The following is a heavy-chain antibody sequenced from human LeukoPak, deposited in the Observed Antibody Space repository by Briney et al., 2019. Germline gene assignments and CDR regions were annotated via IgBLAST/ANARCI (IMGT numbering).Heavy chain of an antibody. CDR3: VKDRPNYFGWNGHYYTRNGDS. CDR2: IRYDGSNK. V-gene: IGHV3-30*02. Sequence: GGSLRLSCAASGFTFSSYGMNWVRQAPGKGLEWVAFIRYDGSNKYYADSVKGRFTISRDNSKNTLYLQMNSLRAEDTALYYCVKDRPNYFGWNGHYYTRNGDSWGQGTLVTVSS. CDR1: GFTFSSYG. J-gene: IGHJ5*01. D-gene: IGHD3-10*01.